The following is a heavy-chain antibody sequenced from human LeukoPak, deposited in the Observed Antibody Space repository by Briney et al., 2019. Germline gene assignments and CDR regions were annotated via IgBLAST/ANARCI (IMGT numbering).Heavy chain of an antibody. CDR1: GYTFTSYG. CDR3: ARDLPHSNYHPFHYYYYMYV. Sequence: GASVTVSCKASGYTFTSYGISWVRQAPGQGLEWMGWISAYNGNTNYAHKLQGRVTMTTDTSTSTAYSELRSLRSDDTAVYYCARDLPHSNYHPFHYYYYMYVWGKGTTVTVSS. J-gene: IGHJ6*03. V-gene: IGHV1-18*01. D-gene: IGHD4-11*01. CDR2: ISAYNGNT.